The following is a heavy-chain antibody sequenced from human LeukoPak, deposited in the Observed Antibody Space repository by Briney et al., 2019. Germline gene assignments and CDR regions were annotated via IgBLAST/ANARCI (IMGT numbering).Heavy chain of an antibody. V-gene: IGHV1-2*02. CDR1: GYTFTGYY. D-gene: IGHD3-22*01. J-gene: IGHJ5*02. CDR2: INPNSGGT. CDR3: ARAYYDSPNWFDP. Sequence: EASVKVSCKASGYTFTGYYMHWVRQAPGQGLEWMGWINPNSGGTNYAQKFQGRVTMTRDTSISTAYMELSRLRSEDTAVYYCARAYYDSPNWFDPWGQGTLVTVSS.